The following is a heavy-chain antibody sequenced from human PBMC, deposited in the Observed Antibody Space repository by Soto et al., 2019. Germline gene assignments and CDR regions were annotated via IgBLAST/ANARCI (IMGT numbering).Heavy chain of an antibody. V-gene: IGHV4-34*01. D-gene: IGHD4-17*01. CDR3: ARAYDYGDYLAGGDAVDI. CDR1: GGSFSGYY. J-gene: IGHJ3*02. Sequence: QVQLQQWGAGLLKPSETLSLTCAVYGGSFSGYYWSWIRQPPGKGLEWIGEINHSGSTNYNPSLKSRVTISVDTSKNQFSLKLSSVTAADTAVYYCARAYDYGDYLAGGDAVDIWGQGTIVTVSS. CDR2: INHSGST.